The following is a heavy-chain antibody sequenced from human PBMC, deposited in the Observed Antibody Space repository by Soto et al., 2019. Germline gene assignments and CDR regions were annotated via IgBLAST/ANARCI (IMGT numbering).Heavy chain of an antibody. Sequence: SVKVSCKASGGTFSSYAISWVRQAPGQGLEWMGGIIPIFGTANYAQKFQGRVTITADKSTSTAYMELSSLRSEDTAVYYCAREKKYYYDSSGSPGDFDIWGQGPTVTFSS. J-gene: IGHJ3*02. CDR1: GGTFSSYA. CDR3: AREKKYYYDSSGSPGDFDI. D-gene: IGHD3-22*01. V-gene: IGHV1-69*06. CDR2: IIPIFGTA.